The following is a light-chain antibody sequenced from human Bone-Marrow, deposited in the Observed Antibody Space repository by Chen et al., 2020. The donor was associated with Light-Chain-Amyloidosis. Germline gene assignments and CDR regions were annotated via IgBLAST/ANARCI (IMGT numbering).Light chain of an antibody. CDR2: GSS. J-gene: IGKJ4*01. CDR1: QTISSNY. V-gene: IGKV3-20*01. CDR3: QQYGTSPRT. Sequence: EIVLTQSPGTLSLSPGEGANLSCRASQTISSNYLTWYQQKFGQAPRLLIYGSSSRATGIPDRFTGSGSGTDFTRTIHRLEPEDFAMYYCQQYGTSPRTFGGGTKVEI.